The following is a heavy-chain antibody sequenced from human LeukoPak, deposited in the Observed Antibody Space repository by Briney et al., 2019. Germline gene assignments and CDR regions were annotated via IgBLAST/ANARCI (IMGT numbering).Heavy chain of an antibody. CDR1: GYTFTSYG. CDR3: ARASYYDFWSAFYGMDV. Sequence: ASVKVSCKASGYTFTSYGISWVRQAPGQGLEWMGWISAYNGNTNYAQKLQGRVTMTTDTSTSTAYMELRSLRSDDTAVYYCARASYYDFWSAFYGMDVWGQGTRSPSP. D-gene: IGHD3-3*01. J-gene: IGHJ6*02. V-gene: IGHV1-18*01. CDR2: ISAYNGNT.